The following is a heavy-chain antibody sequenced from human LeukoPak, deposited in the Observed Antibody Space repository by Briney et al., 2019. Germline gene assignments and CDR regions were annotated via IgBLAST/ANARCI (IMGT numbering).Heavy chain of an antibody. J-gene: IGHJ4*02. D-gene: IGHD1-14*01. CDR3: ARGLISATEPFDY. V-gene: IGHV4-34*01. CDR2: INHSGST. CDR1: GGSFGGYY. Sequence: SETLSLTCAVYGGSFGGYYWSWIRQPPGKGLEWIGEINHSGSTNYNPSLKSRVTISVDTSKNQFSLKLSSVTAADTAVYYCARGLISATEPFDYWGQGTLVTVSS.